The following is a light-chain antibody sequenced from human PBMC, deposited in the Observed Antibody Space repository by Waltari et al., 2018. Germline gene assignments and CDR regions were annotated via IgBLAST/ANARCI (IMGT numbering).Light chain of an antibody. CDR2: DAS. Sequence: AVQLPQSPSSLSASVGAIVPITCRASQAISSALAWYQQKPGKAPNLLIYDASNLESGVPSRFSGSGSGTHFTLTISSLQPADFATYHCQQLHSYPVTFGGGTKVEIK. V-gene: IGKV1-13*02. CDR1: QAISSA. CDR3: QQLHSYPVT. J-gene: IGKJ4*01.